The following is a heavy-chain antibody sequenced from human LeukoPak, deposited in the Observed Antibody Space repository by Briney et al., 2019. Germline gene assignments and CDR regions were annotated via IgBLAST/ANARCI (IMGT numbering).Heavy chain of an antibody. CDR1: GFTFSSYS. D-gene: IGHD3-10*01. CDR3: ARGRDGSGSYDY. CDR2: ISSSSSYI. Sequence: GGSLRLSCAASGFTFSSYSMNWVRQAPGKGLEWVSSISSSSSYIYYADSVKGRFTISRDNAKNSLYLQMNSLRAEDTAVYYCARGRDGSGSYDYWGQGTLVTVSS. J-gene: IGHJ4*02. V-gene: IGHV3-21*01.